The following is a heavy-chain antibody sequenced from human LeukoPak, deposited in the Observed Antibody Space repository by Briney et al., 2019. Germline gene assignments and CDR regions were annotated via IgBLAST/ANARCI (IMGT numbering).Heavy chain of an antibody. V-gene: IGHV1-69*13. Sequence: SVKVSCKASGGTFSSYAISWVRQAPGQGLEWMGGIIPIFGTANYAQKFQGRVTITADESTSTAYMELSSLRSEDTAVCYCARSRFLEWLLSWYYYYGMDVWGQGTTVTVSS. J-gene: IGHJ6*02. CDR3: ARSRFLEWLLSWYYYYGMDV. CDR1: GGTFSSYA. CDR2: IIPIFGTA. D-gene: IGHD3-3*01.